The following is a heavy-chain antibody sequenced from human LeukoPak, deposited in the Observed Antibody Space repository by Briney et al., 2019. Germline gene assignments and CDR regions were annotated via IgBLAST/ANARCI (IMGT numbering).Heavy chain of an antibody. CDR3: ARRSRGFWSGLYYFDY. D-gene: IGHD3-3*01. V-gene: IGHV3-7*01. CDR2: IKQDGSEK. J-gene: IGHJ4*02. Sequence: GGSLRLSCAASGFTFSSYWMSWVRQAPGKGLEWVANIKQDGSEKYYVDSVKGRFTISRDNAKNSLYLQMNSLRAEDTAVYYCARRSRGFWSGLYYFDYWGQGTLVTVSS. CDR1: GFTFSSYW.